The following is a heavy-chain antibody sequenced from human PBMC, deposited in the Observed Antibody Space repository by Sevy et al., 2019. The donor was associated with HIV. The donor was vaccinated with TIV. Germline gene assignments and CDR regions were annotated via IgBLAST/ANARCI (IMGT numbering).Heavy chain of an antibody. CDR2: IKQDGSEK. D-gene: IGHD4-17*01. CDR1: GFTFSSYW. J-gene: IGHJ5*02. V-gene: IGHV3-7*03. Sequence: GGSLRLSCAASGFTFSSYWMSWVRQAPGKGLEWVANIKQDGSEKYYVDSVKGRFTISRDNAKNSLYLQMNSLRAEDTAVYYCAGDAGHGDYGFDPWGQGTLVTVSS. CDR3: AGDAGHGDYGFDP.